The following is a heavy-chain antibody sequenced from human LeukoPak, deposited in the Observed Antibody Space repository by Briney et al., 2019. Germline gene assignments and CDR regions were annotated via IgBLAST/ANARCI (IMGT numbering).Heavy chain of an antibody. CDR2: IYISGST. CDR3: ARGLLFGESQKAYNWFDP. J-gene: IGHJ5*02. Sequence: PSETLSLTCTASGGSISSSSYYWSCIRQPAGQGLEWIGRIYISGSTNDNPSLKIRVTISVDTSKNQFSLKLSSMTAADTAVYYCARGLLFGESQKAYNWFDPWGQGTLVTVSS. D-gene: IGHD3-10*02. CDR1: GGSISSSSYY. V-gene: IGHV4-61*02.